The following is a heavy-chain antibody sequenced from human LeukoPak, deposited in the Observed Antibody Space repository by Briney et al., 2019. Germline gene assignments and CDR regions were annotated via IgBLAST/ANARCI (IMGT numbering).Heavy chain of an antibody. J-gene: IGHJ4*02. CDR2: ISDSGGST. CDR3: AKALYRSGSYRVDY. CDR1: GFTFSNYA. V-gene: IGHV3-23*01. Sequence: QAGGSLRLSCAASGFTFSNYAMSWVRQAPGKGLEWVSDISDSGGSTYYADSVKGRFTISRDNSKNTLYMQMNSLRAEDTAVYYCAKALYRSGSYRVDYWGQGTLVTVSS. D-gene: IGHD6-19*01.